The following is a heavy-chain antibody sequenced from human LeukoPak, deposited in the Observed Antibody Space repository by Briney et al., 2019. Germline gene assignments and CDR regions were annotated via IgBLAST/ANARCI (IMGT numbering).Heavy chain of an antibody. V-gene: IGHV3-7*05. CDR3: ARDPYSSTWSYGMDV. J-gene: IGHJ6*02. D-gene: IGHD6-6*01. Sequence: GRSLRLSCAASGFTFSSSTMHWVRQAPGKGLEWVANIKQDGSEEVYVDSVRGRFTISRDNAKNSLFLQMNTLRPEDTAVYYCARDPYSSTWSYGMDVWGQGTTVTVSS. CDR2: IKQDGSEE. CDR1: GFTFSSST.